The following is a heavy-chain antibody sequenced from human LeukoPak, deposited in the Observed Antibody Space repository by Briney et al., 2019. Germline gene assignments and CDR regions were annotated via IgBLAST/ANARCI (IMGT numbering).Heavy chain of an antibody. CDR3: TTDEYEGAYYYGMDV. D-gene: IGHD2/OR15-2a*01. CDR1: GFTFSSYW. V-gene: IGHV3-7*01. Sequence: GGSLRLSCTASGFTFSSYWMNWVRQAPGKGLEWVANIKQDGSEKYYVDSVKGRFTISRDNAKKSLYLQMNSLRAEDTAVYYCTTDEYEGAYYYGMDVWGQGTTVTVSS. J-gene: IGHJ6*02. CDR2: IKQDGSEK.